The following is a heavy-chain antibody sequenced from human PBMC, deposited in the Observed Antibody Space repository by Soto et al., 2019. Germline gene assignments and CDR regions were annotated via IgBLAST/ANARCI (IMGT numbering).Heavy chain of an antibody. V-gene: IGHV3-49*03. Sequence: GGSLILSCTASGFTFCYYAMSWFRQAPGKGLEWVGFIRSKAYGGTTEYAASVKGRFTISRDDSKSIAYLQMNSLKTEDTAVYYCTRRAYIALSDYWGQGTLVTVSS. J-gene: IGHJ4*02. D-gene: IGHD3-16*01. CDR3: TRRAYIALSDY. CDR1: GFTFCYYA. CDR2: IRSKAYGGTT.